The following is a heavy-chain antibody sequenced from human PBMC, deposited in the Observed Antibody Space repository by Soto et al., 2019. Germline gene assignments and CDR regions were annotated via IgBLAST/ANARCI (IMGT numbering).Heavy chain of an antibody. CDR2: INPSGGTT. V-gene: IGHV1-46*03. CDR1: GYTFTTYY. Sequence: QVQLVQSGAEVKKPGASVKVSCKASGYTFTTYYIHWVRQAPGQGLEWMGIINPSGGTTTFAQKCQSRVTMTSDTSTSTVYMELSSLRSEDTALYYCARGPNTNTWYRGFNPWGQGTLVTVSS. D-gene: IGHD6-13*01. CDR3: ARGPNTNTWYRGFNP. J-gene: IGHJ5*02.